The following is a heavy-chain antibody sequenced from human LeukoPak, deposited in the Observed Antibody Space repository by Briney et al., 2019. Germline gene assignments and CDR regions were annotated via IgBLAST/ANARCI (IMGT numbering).Heavy chain of an antibody. CDR2: ISGSGGST. Sequence: GGSLRLSCAASGFTFGSYAMSWVRRAPGKGLEWVSAISGSGGSTYYADSVKGRFTISRDNSKNTLYLQMNSLRAEDTAVYYCAKGVLSRTSYDSSGSFDYWGQGTLVTVSS. CDR3: AKGVLSRTSYDSSGSFDY. D-gene: IGHD3-22*01. CDR1: GFTFGSYA. V-gene: IGHV3-23*01. J-gene: IGHJ4*02.